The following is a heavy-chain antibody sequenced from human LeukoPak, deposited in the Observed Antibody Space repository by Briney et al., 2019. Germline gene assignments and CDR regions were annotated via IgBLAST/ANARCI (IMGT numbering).Heavy chain of an antibody. CDR1: GFTFSSYG. CDR3: AKGGGYEAQYYYYYLDV. J-gene: IGHJ6*03. D-gene: IGHD5-12*01. CDR2: ISGSGGST. V-gene: IGHV3-23*01. Sequence: GGTLRLSCAASGFTFSSYGMSWVRQAPGKGLEWVSAISGSGGSTYYADSVKGRFTVSRDNSKNTLYLQMKSLRAEDTAVYYCAKGGGYEAQYYYYYLDVWGKGTTVTISS.